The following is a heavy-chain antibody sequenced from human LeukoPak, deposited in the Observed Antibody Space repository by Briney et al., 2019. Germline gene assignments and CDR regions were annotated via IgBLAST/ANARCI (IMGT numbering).Heavy chain of an antibody. D-gene: IGHD3-3*01. CDR1: GFTFSNYA. V-gene: IGHV3-23*01. Sequence: GGSLRLSCAASGFTFSNYAMSWVRQAPGKGLEWVSAISGSGASTYCADSVKGRFTISRDNSKNTLYLQMNSLRAEDTAVYYCAKDPGSPIFGVVITTYFDYWGQGTLVTVSS. CDR2: ISGSGAST. J-gene: IGHJ4*02. CDR3: AKDPGSPIFGVVITTYFDY.